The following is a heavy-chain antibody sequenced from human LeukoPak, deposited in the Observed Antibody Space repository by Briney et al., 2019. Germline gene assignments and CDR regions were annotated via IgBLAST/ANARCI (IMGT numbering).Heavy chain of an antibody. V-gene: IGHV4-39*01. CDR3: ARHPRSTYNYGFDAFDI. Sequence: ASHSLSLTCTVSGASISSSCYYWAWIRQPPWKGLEWFVIIYYGGSTYYKPSLNNRVTISEDTSENQFSLKLSSVTAADTAVYYCARHPRSTYNYGFDAFDIWGQGTMVTVSS. CDR2: IYYGGST. D-gene: IGHD5-24*01. J-gene: IGHJ3*02. CDR1: GASISSSCYY.